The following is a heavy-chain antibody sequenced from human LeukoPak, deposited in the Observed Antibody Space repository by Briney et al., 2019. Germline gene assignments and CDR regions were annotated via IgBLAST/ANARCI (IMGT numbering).Heavy chain of an antibody. CDR3: ARDGGHSTDLDY. D-gene: IGHD2-8*02. CDR2: IKQDGSER. V-gene: IGHV3-7*01. J-gene: IGHJ4*02. Sequence: GGSLRLSCATSGFTFSRHWMSWVRQAPGRRPEWVANIKQDGSERYYVHSVKGRFTISRDNAKNSLYLQMNSLRAEDTAVYYCARDGGHSTDLDYWGQGILVTVSS. CDR1: GFTFSRHW.